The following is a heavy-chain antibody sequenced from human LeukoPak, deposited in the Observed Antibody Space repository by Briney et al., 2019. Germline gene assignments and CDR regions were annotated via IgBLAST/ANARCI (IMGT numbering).Heavy chain of an antibody. D-gene: IGHD6-19*01. CDR3: AKPYHSSDWMSRFDY. J-gene: IGHJ4*02. V-gene: IGHV3-23*01. CDR2: VSGSGGSP. CDR1: GFTFGSDA. Sequence: PGRSLRLSCAASGFTFGSDAMSWVRQAPGKGLEWVSAVSGSGGSPSSADSVKGRFTISRDNSKNTLYLQMNSLRAEDTAVYYCAKPYHSSDWMSRFDYWGQGTLVTVSS.